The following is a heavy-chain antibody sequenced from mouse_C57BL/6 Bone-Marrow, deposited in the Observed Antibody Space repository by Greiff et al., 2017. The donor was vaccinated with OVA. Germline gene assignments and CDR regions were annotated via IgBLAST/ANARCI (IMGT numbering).Heavy chain of an antibody. CDR3: ATGFSTTVVEGEGYFDV. CDR1: GYTFTSYW. J-gene: IGHJ1*03. Sequence: VQLQQPGAELVKPGASVKLSCKASGYTFTSYWMHWVKQRPGQGLEWIGMIHPNSGSTNYNEKFKSKATLTVDKSSSTAYMPLSSLTSEDSAVYYCATGFSTTVVEGEGYFDVWGTGTTVTVSS. V-gene: IGHV1-64*01. CDR2: IHPNSGST. D-gene: IGHD1-1*01.